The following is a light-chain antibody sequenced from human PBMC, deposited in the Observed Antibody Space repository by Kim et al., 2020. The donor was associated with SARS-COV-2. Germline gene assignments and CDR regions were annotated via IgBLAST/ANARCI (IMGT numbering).Light chain of an antibody. CDR2: YDN. CDR3: QVWDSTTDQRV. J-gene: IGLJ3*02. Sequence: SYELTQPPSASVAPGKRASITCGGNNIGSKSVHWYQQKPGQAPVLVIYYDNDRPSGIPERFSGSNSGNTATLTISRVEAGDEADYYCQVWDSTTDQRVFGGGTQLTV. CDR1: NIGSKS. V-gene: IGLV3-21*01.